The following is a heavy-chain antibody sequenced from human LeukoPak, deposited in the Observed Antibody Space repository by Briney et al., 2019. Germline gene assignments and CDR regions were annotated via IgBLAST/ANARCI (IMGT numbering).Heavy chain of an antibody. D-gene: IGHD2-21*01. CDR2: ISWNSGSI. J-gene: IGHJ4*02. V-gene: IGHV3-9*01. Sequence: GRSLRLSCAASGFTFDDYAMLWVRQAPGKGLEWVSGISWNSGSIGYADSVKGRFTISRDNAKNSLYLQMNSLRAEDTALYYCAKGSGEWGQGTLVTVSS. CDR1: GFTFDDYA. CDR3: AKGSGE.